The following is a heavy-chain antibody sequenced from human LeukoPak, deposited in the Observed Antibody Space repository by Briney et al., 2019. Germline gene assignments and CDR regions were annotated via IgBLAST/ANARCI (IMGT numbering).Heavy chain of an antibody. Sequence: GGSLRLSCAASGFPFSDYGMYWVRQAPGKGLEWVGFIRSKVYGGTPEYAASVKGRFTISRDDSKGIAYLQMNSLKTEDTAVYYCTRDQTPYYWGQGTLVTVSS. CDR3: TRDQTPYY. CDR2: IRSKVYGGTP. V-gene: IGHV3-49*04. CDR1: GFPFSDYG. J-gene: IGHJ4*02.